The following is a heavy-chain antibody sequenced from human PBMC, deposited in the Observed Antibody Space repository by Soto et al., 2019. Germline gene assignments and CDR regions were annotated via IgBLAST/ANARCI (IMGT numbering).Heavy chain of an antibody. V-gene: IGHV4-34*01. J-gene: IGHJ4*02. D-gene: IGHD2-15*01. CDR2: INHSGST. Sequence: PSETLSLTCAVYGGSFSGYYWSWIRQPPGKGLEWIGEINHSGSTNYNPSLKSRVTISVDTSKNQFSLKLSSVTAADTAVYYCARGRQRNDIVVVVAATGFFDYWGQGTLVTVSS. CDR1: GGSFSGYY. CDR3: ARGRQRNDIVVVVAATGFFDY.